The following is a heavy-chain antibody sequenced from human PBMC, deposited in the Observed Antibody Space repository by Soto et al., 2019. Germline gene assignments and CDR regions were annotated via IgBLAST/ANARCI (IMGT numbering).Heavy chain of an antibody. D-gene: IGHD6-19*01. J-gene: IGHJ5*02. CDR2: INHSGST. V-gene: IGHV4-34*01. CDR1: GGCFCRYY. CDR3: ARQGIAVAGTFWFDP. Sequence: SEPRSVARRVGGGCFCRYYWCYYRQPPGKGREWIGEINHSGSTNYNPSLKSRVTISVDTSKNQFSLKLTSVTAADTAVYYCARQGIAVAGTFWFDPWGQGTLVTVSS.